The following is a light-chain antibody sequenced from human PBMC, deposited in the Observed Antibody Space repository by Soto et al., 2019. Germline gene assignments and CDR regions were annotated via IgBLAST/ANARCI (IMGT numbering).Light chain of an antibody. CDR1: QGISNY. CDR3: QKYNSALPLT. J-gene: IGKJ4*01. CDR2: AAS. V-gene: IGKV1-27*01. Sequence: DIQMTQSPSSLSASVGDRVTITCRASQGISNYLAWYQQKPGKVPKLLIYAASTLQSGVPSRFSGSGSGTDFTLTISSLQPEGVATYYCQKYNSALPLTFGGGTKVEIK.